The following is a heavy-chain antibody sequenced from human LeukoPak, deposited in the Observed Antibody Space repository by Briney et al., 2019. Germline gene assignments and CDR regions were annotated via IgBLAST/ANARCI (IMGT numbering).Heavy chain of an antibody. CDR3: ARESRGYSGYHYGMDV. CDR1: GYTFTSYG. V-gene: IGHV1-18*01. D-gene: IGHD5-12*01. Sequence: ASVKVSCKASGYTFTSYGISWVRQAPGQGLEWMGWISAYNGNTNYAQKLQGRVTMTTDTSTSTAYMELRSLRSDDTAVYYCARESRGYSGYHYGMDVWGQGTTVTVSS. J-gene: IGHJ6*02. CDR2: ISAYNGNT.